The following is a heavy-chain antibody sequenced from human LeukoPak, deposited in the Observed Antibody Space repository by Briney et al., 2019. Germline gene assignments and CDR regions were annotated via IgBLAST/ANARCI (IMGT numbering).Heavy chain of an antibody. CDR2: IYHSGST. V-gene: IGHV4-38-2*02. Sequence: SETLSLTCTVSGYSISSGYYWGWIRQPPGKGLGWIGSIYHSGSTYYNPSLKSRVTISVDTSKNQFSLKLSSVTAADTAVYYCASFFGVRGVISLAHAFDIWGQGTMVTVSS. D-gene: IGHD3-10*01. CDR3: ASFFGVRGVISLAHAFDI. CDR1: GYSISSGYY. J-gene: IGHJ3*02.